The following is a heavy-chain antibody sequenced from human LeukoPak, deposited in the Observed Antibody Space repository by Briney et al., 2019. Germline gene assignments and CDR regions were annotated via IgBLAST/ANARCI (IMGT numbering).Heavy chain of an antibody. Sequence: GGPLRLSCAASGFTFSDYSMNWVRQAPGKGLEWVSSISSNSAYLYYVDSLRGRFTVSRDNAKSSLSLQMNSLRVEDTAVYYCARAHCSGRGCYQRYDGFDIWGQGTVVTVSS. J-gene: IGHJ3*02. V-gene: IGHV3-21*01. D-gene: IGHD2-15*01. CDR3: ARAHCSGRGCYQRYDGFDI. CDR2: ISSNSAYL. CDR1: GFTFSDYS.